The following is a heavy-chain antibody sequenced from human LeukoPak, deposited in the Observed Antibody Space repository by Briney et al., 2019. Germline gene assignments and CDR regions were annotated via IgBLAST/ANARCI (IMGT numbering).Heavy chain of an antibody. J-gene: IGHJ4*02. D-gene: IGHD3-10*01. V-gene: IGHV3-21*01. CDR1: EFTFSSYT. CDR3: ARDYSPLLLLFGELKSSHFDC. CDR2: ISSSGSYI. Sequence: GGSLRLSCAASEFTFSSYTMNWVRQAPGKGLEWVSSISSSGSYIYYADSVNGRVTISRDNAKNSLCLQMNSLRAEDTDIYYCARDYSPLLLLFGELKSSHFDCWGEGSLVSVPS.